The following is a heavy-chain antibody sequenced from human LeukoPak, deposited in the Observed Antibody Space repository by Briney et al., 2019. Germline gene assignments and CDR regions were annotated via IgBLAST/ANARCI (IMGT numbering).Heavy chain of an antibody. D-gene: IGHD5-18*01. J-gene: IGHJ5*02. CDR3: VRGVGVSRFSYLDP. V-gene: IGHV3-33*01. CDR2: IWYDASNK. CDR1: GFTFSSFG. Sequence: GRSLTLSCAASGFTFSSFGMHWVRQAPGKGLEWVAVIWYDASNKYYADSVKGRFTISRDNSKNTLYLHMNSLRDDDTAVYYCVRGVGVSRFSYLDPWGQGTLVIVSS.